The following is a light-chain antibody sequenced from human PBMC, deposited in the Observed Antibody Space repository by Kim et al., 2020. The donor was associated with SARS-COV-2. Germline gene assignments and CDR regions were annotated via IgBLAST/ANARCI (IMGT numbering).Light chain of an antibody. CDR3: QQYDHYTS. Sequence: DIEMTQSPSILSASIGDRVTITCRASQSVNDWLAWYQQKQRKAPKLLIYQTSTLESGVPSRFSGRGFGTEFTLTISSLQPDDAATYYCQQYDHYTSFGPGTKVDIK. CDR2: QTS. CDR1: QSVNDW. V-gene: IGKV1-5*01. J-gene: IGKJ1*01.